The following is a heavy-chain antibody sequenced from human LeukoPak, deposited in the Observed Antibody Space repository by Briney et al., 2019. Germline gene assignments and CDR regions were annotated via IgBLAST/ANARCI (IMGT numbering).Heavy chain of an antibody. D-gene: IGHD5-12*01. CDR3: QYSGYDWGRNFDY. V-gene: IGHV3-33*03. Sequence: GGSLRLSCAASGFIFSSYGMHWVRQGPGKGLEWVAIIWYDGSNEYYVDSVKGRFTISRDNAKNSLYLQMNSLRAEDTAVYYCQYSGYDWGRNFDYWGQGTLVTVSS. CDR1: GFIFSSYG. CDR2: IWYDGSNE. J-gene: IGHJ4*02.